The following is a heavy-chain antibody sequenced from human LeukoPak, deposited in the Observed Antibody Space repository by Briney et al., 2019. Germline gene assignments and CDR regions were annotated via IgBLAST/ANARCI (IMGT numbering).Heavy chain of an antibody. J-gene: IGHJ4*02. CDR2: IYSGGST. CDR1: GFTFSSYN. V-gene: IGHV3-66*01. Sequence: PGGSLRLSCAASGFTFSSYNMNWVRQAPGKGPEWVSVIYSGGSTYYADSVKGRFTISRDNSKNTLYLQMGSLRAEDMAVYYCARGGYYDSSGYSNYFDYWGQGTLVTVSS. CDR3: ARGGYYDSSGYSNYFDY. D-gene: IGHD3-22*01.